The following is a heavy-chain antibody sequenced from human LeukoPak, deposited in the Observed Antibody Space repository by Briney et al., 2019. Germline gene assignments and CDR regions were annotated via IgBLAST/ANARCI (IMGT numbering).Heavy chain of an antibody. Sequence: ASVKVSCKASGYSFTNYDINWVRQATGQGLEWMGWMNPKSGDTGYSQKFQGRVTMTRDTSISTAYMELSRLRSDDTAVYYCARAKDIVVVVAATPVWFDPWGQGTLVTVSS. CDR2: MNPKSGDT. V-gene: IGHV1-8*02. J-gene: IGHJ5*02. CDR3: ARAKDIVVVVAATPVWFDP. CDR1: GYSFTNYD. D-gene: IGHD2-15*01.